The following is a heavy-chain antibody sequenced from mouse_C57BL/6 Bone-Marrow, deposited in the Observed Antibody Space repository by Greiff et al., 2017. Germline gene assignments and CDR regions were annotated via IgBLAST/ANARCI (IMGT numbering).Heavy chain of an antibody. D-gene: IGHD2-1*01. Sequence: EVQLMESGPGLVKPSQSLSLTCSFTGYSITSGYYWNLIRHFPGNQLEWMGFIRYDGSNNYNPALKNRISITRDTSKNQFFLKLNSVTTEDTATYYCARAEGNYPYAMDYWGQGTSVTVSS. CDR3: ARAEGNYPYAMDY. J-gene: IGHJ4*01. CDR1: GYSITSGYY. CDR2: IRYDGSN. V-gene: IGHV3-6*01.